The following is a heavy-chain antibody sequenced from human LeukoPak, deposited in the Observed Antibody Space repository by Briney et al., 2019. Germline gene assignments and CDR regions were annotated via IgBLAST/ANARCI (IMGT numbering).Heavy chain of an antibody. D-gene: IGHD3-22*01. Sequence: SETLSLTCTVSGGSISGFYWSWIRQPPGKGLEWIGYIYYTGSTNYNPSLKSRVTISVVTSKNQFSLKLRSVTAADTAVYYCARDRPNVDSTGYFSRHDAFDIWGQGTMVTVSS. V-gene: IGHV4-59*12. CDR3: ARDRPNVDSTGYFSRHDAFDI. CDR1: GGSISGFY. J-gene: IGHJ3*02. CDR2: IYYTGST.